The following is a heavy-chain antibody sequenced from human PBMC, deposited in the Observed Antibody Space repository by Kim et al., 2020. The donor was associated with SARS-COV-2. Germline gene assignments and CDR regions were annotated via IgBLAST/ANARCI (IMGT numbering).Heavy chain of an antibody. J-gene: IGHJ4*02. Sequence: ASVKVSCKASGYTFTSYDINWVRQATGQGLEWMGWMNPNSGNTGYAQKFQGRVTMTRNTSISTAYMELSSLRSEDTAVYYCARVLKLGTMVRGALVDYWGQGTLVTVSS. CDR1: GYTFTSYD. V-gene: IGHV1-8*01. CDR3: ARVLKLGTMVRGALVDY. D-gene: IGHD3-10*01. CDR2: MNPNSGNT.